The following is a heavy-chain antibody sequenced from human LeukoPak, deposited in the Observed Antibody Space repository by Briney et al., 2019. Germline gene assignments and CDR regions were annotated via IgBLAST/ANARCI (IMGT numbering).Heavy chain of an antibody. CDR1: GFTFSDYT. D-gene: IGHD5-24*01. CDR3: ARRDGYNYYFAY. Sequence: GGSLRLSCAASGFTFSDYTMNWVRQAPGKGLEWVSTIYSGGSTYYADSVKGRFTISRDNSKNTLYLQMNSLRAEDTAVYYCARRDGYNYYFAYWGQGTLVTVSS. J-gene: IGHJ4*02. CDR2: IYSGGST. V-gene: IGHV3-53*01.